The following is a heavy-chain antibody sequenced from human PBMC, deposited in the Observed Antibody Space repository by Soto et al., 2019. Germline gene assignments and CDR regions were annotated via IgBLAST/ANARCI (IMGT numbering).Heavy chain of an antibody. CDR2: ISGSGDST. V-gene: IGHV3-23*01. CDR1: GFTFSSYA. D-gene: IGHD6-13*01. CDR3: AKEGGSSWPYYYGMDV. Sequence: EVQLLESGGGLVQPGGSLRLSCAASGFTFSSYAMSWVRQAPGKGLEWVSVISGSGDSTYYADSVKGRFTISRDNSKNTLYLQMNGLRAEDTAVYYCAKEGGSSWPYYYGMDVWGQGTTVTVSS. J-gene: IGHJ6*02.